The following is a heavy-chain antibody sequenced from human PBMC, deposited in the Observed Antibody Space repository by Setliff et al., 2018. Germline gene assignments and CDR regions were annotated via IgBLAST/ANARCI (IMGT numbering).Heavy chain of an antibody. CDR2: INHSGST. Sequence: SETLSLTCAVYDGSFSDYYWSWIRQPPGKGLEWIGEINHSGSTNYKSSLKSRVTISVDTSKNQFSLKITFVTAADTALYSCAGTPARGTTWLSPFDYWGQGIQVTVSS. J-gene: IGHJ4*02. CDR1: DGSFSDYY. V-gene: IGHV4-34*01. D-gene: IGHD3-9*01. CDR3: AGTPARGTTWLSPFDY.